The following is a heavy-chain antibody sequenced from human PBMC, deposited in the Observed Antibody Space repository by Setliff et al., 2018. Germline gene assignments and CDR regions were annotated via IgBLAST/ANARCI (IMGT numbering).Heavy chain of an antibody. V-gene: IGHV4-39*07. D-gene: IGHD4-17*01. CDR1: GGSISSISYY. J-gene: IGHJ3*02. Sequence: SETLSLTCTVSGGSISSISYYWAWIRQPPGKGLEWTGSIYYRGSTFIYPSLRSRVTISADTSKNQFSLKLTSVTAADTAMYYCAGVYGENDLPDIWGQGTMVTVS. CDR2: IYYRGST. CDR3: AGVYGENDLPDI.